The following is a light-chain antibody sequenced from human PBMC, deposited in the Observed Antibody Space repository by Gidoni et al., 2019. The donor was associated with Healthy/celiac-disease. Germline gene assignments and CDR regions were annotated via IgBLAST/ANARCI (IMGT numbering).Light chain of an antibody. J-gene: IGKJ3*01. CDR1: QSVSSSY. V-gene: IGKV3-20*01. CDR2: GAS. Sequence: EIVLTQSPGTLSLSPGERATLSCRASQSVSSSYLAWYQQKPGQAPRLLNYGASSRATGIPDRFSGSGSGTDFTLTISRLEPEDFAVYYCQQYGSSPQRFTFGPGTKVDIK. CDR3: QQYGSSPQRFT.